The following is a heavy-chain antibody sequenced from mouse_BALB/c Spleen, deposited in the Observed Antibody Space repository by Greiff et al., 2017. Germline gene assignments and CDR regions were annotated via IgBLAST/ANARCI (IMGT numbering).Heavy chain of an antibody. J-gene: IGHJ2*01. V-gene: IGHV5-6-3*01. CDR1: GFTFSSYG. Sequence: EVQRVESGGGLVQPGGSLKLSCAASGFTFSSYGMSWVRQTPDKRLELVATINSNGGSTYYPDSVKGRFTISRDNAKNTLYLQMSSLKSEDTAMYYCAREDYGSSYYFDYWGQGTTLTVSS. CDR3: AREDYGSSYYFDY. D-gene: IGHD1-1*01. CDR2: INSNGGST.